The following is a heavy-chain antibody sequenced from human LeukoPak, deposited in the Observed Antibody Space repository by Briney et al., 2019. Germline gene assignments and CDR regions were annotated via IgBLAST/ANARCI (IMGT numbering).Heavy chain of an antibody. V-gene: IGHV3-48*01. Sequence: GGSLRLSCAASGFTFSSYSMNWVRQAPGKGLEWVSYISSSSSTIYYADSVKGRFTISRDNAKNSLYLQMNSLRAEDTAVYYCASGIRRIPTSAETDYWGQETLVTVSS. J-gene: IGHJ4*02. D-gene: IGHD1-14*01. CDR3: ASGIRRIPTSAETDY. CDR2: ISSSSSTI. CDR1: GFTFSSYS.